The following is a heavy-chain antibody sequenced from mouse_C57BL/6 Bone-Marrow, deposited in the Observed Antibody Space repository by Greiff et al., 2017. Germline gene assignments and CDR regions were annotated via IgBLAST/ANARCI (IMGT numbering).Heavy chain of an antibody. CDR2: IYPGDGDT. CDR1: GYAFSSYW. Sequence: VQLQQPGAELVKPGASVKISCKASGYAFSSYWMNWVKQRPGKGLEWIGQIYPGDGDTNYNGKFKGKATLTADKSSSTAYMQLSSLTSEDSAVYFCARDYGSSFTWFAYWGQGTLVTVSA. CDR3: ARDYGSSFTWFAY. V-gene: IGHV1-80*01. D-gene: IGHD1-1*01. J-gene: IGHJ3*01.